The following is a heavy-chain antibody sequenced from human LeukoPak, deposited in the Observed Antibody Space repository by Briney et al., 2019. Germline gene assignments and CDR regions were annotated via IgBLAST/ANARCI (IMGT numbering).Heavy chain of an antibody. V-gene: IGHV3-23*01. J-gene: IGHJ5*01. CDR2: ISGSGGKT. D-gene: IGHD2-8*02. Sequence: GGSLRLSCTASGFTFSNYFMSWVRQAPGKGLEWVSSISGSGGKTYYTDSVKGRFTTSRDNSKNMLYLQMNSLRAEDTALYYCAQSGQFDSRGQGTLVTVSS. CDR1: GFTFSNYF. CDR3: AQSGQFDS.